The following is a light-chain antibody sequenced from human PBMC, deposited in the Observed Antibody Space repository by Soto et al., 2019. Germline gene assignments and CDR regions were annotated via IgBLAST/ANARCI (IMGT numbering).Light chain of an antibody. J-gene: IGLJ1*01. CDR2: EVS. CDR1: SSDVGSYNL. Sequence: QSVLTPPSSVSGSPGQSITISFTGTSSDVGSYNLVSWYQQHPGKAPKLMIYEVSKRPSGVSNRFSGSKSGNTASLAISGLQAEDEADYYCCSYAGRSRVFGTGTKVTVL. V-gene: IGLV2-23*02. CDR3: CSYAGRSRV.